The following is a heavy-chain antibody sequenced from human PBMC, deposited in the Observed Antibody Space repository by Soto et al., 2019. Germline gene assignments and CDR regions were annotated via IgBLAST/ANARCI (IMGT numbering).Heavy chain of an antibody. V-gene: IGHV1-2*02. CDR1: GGTFSSYA. CDR2: INPNSGGT. Sequence: GASVKVSCKASGGTFSSYAISWVRQAPGQGLEWMGWINPNSGGTNYAQKFQGRVTMTRDTSISTAYMELSRLRSDDTAVYYCARSSKRPYYYDSSGYCLAYWGQGTLVTVSS. J-gene: IGHJ4*02. D-gene: IGHD3-22*01. CDR3: ARSSKRPYYYDSSGYCLAY.